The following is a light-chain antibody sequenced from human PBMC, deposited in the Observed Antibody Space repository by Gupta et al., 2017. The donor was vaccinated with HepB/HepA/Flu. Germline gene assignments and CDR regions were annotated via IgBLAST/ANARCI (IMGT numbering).Light chain of an antibody. CDR1: SSDVGGYNY. CDR2: DVS. J-gene: IGLJ3*02. Sequence: QFALTQPPPVSGSPGQSVTISCTGTSSDVGGYNYVSWYQQHPGKAPKLMIYDVSKRPSGVPDRCSGSKSGNTASLTISGLQAEDEADYYCCSYAGSDTPWVFGGGTELTVL. CDR3: CSYAGSDTPWV. V-gene: IGLV2-11*01.